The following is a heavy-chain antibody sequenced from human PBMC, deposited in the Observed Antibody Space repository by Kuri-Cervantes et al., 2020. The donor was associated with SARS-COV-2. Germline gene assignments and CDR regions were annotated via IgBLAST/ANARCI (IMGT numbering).Heavy chain of an antibody. CDR1: GGSISSSSYY. V-gene: IGHV4-39*07. D-gene: IGHD3-3*01. CDR3: ARDRATIFGVVTPSWYFDL. J-gene: IGHJ2*01. CDR2: IYYSGST. Sequence: SETLSLTCTVSGGSISSSSYYWGWIRQPPGKGLEWIGSIYYSGSTYYNPSLKSRVTKSVDTSKNQCSLKLSSVTAADTAVYYCARDRATIFGVVTPSWYFDLWGRGTLVTVSS.